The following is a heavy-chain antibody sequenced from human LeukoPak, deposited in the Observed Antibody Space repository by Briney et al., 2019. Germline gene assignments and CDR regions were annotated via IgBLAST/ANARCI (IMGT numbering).Heavy chain of an antibody. Sequence: PGGSLRLSCAASGFTFSTHRMNWVRQAPGKGLEWVSGINWNGGSTGYADSVKGRFTISRDNAKNSLYLQMNSLRAEDTAVYYCARVVGTAMVTPSDYYYYYYMDVWGKGTTVTISS. CDR2: INWNGGST. J-gene: IGHJ6*03. CDR3: ARVVGTAMVTPSDYYYYYYMDV. D-gene: IGHD5-18*01. CDR1: GFTFSTHR. V-gene: IGHV3-20*04.